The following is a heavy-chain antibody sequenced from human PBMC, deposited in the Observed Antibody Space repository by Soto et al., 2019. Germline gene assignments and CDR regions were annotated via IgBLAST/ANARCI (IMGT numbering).Heavy chain of an antibody. Sequence: QVQLVESGGGVVQPGRSLRLSCAASGFTFSRNAMHWVRQAPGKGLEWVGVISYDGSNKYYADSVKGRFTISRDNSKNTLYLQMNSLRAEDTALYYCAKDRAESGVGEVDYWGQGTLITVSS. CDR1: GFTFSRNA. CDR3: AKDRAESGVGEVDY. J-gene: IGHJ4*02. V-gene: IGHV3-30*18. CDR2: ISYDGSNK. D-gene: IGHD3-16*01.